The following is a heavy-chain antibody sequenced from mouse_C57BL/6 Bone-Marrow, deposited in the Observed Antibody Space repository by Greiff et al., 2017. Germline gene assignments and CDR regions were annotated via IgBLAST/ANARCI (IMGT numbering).Heavy chain of an antibody. CDR1: GYSITSGYY. CDR2: ISYDGSN. V-gene: IGHV3-6*01. D-gene: IGHD1-1*01. Sequence: DVKLQESGPGLVKPSQSLSLTCSVTGYSITSGYYWNWIRQFPGNKLEWMGYISYDGSNNYNQSLKNQISFTRDTSKNQFFLKLNTVTTEDTATYYRAREGDYYGSNSFFDYWGQGTTLTVSS. J-gene: IGHJ2*01. CDR3: AREGDYYGSNSFFDY.